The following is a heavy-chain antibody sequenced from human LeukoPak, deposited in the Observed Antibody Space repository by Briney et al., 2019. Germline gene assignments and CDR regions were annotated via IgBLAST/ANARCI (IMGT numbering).Heavy chain of an antibody. V-gene: IGHV3-33*06. CDR2: IWYDGSNK. D-gene: IGHD6-19*01. CDR3: AKDYRDIAVARFDY. J-gene: IGHJ4*02. CDR1: GFTFSSYG. Sequence: GRSVRLSCAASGFTFSSYGMHWVRQAPGKGLEWVAVIWYDGSNKYYADSVKGRFTISRDNSKNTLYLQMNSLRAEDTAVYYCAKDYRDIAVARFDYWGQGTLVTVSS.